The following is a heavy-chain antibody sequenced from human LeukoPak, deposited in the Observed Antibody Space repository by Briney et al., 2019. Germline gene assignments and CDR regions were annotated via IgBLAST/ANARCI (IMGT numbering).Heavy chain of an antibody. CDR3: ARARGYSSGWYSSHDAFDI. CDR1: GFTLSSYG. CDR2: IWYDGSNK. V-gene: IGHV3-33*01. Sequence: GGSLRLSCAASGFTLSSYGMHWVRQAPGKGLEWVAVIWYDGSNKYYADSVKGRFTISRDNSKNTLYLQMNSLRAEDTAVYYCARARGYSSGWYSSHDAFDIWGQGTMVTVSS. J-gene: IGHJ3*02. D-gene: IGHD6-19*01.